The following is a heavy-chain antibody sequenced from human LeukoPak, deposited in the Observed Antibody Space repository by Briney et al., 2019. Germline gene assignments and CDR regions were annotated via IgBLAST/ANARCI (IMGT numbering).Heavy chain of an antibody. CDR3: ARWVVAATSFDY. CDR1: GGSISSSSYY. Sequence: SETLSLTCTVSGGSISSSSYYWGWIRQPPGKGLEWIGSIYYSGSTYYNPSLKSRVTISVDTSKNQFSLKLSSVTAADTAVYYCARWVVAATSFDYWGQGTLVTVSS. V-gene: IGHV4-39*07. J-gene: IGHJ4*02. D-gene: IGHD2-15*01. CDR2: IYYSGST.